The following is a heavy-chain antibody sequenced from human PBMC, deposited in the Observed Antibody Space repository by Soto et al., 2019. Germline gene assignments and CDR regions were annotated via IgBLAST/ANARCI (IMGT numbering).Heavy chain of an antibody. J-gene: IGHJ3*02. V-gene: IGHV1-3*01. CDR3: ASRDADGAFDI. CDR1: CYTFTSSS. D-gene: IGHD3-10*01. Sequence: VKVSCTASCYTFTSSSMHFVRQAPGQRLEWMGWINAGNGNTKYSQKFQGRVTITRDTSASTAYTELSSLRSEDTAVYYCASRDADGAFDIWGQGTMVTVSS. CDR2: INAGNGNT.